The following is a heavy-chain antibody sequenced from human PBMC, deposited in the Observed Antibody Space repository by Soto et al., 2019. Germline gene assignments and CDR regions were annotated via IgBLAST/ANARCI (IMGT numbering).Heavy chain of an antibody. V-gene: IGHV3-30*04. J-gene: IGHJ3*02. CDR2: ITNNSSNT. D-gene: IGHD3-16*02. CDR3: SSSVMITFGGVIASGAFDI. CDR1: GFTFSSYA. Sequence: PGGSLRLSCAASGFTFSSYAMHWVRQAPGKGLEWVADITNNSSNTNYADSVKGRFTISRDNAKNLLYLQMNSLRAEDTAAYFCSSSVMITFGGVIASGAFDIWGQGTMVTVSS.